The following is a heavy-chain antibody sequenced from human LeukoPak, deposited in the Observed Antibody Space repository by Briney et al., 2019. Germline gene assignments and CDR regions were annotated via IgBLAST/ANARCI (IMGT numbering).Heavy chain of an antibody. CDR2: IYYSGST. Sequence: SETLSLTCTVSGGSISSSSYYWGWIRQPPGKGLEWIGSIYYSGSTYYNPSLKSRVTISVDTSKNQFSLKLSSVTAADTAVYYCARESGYVDYWGQGTLVTVSS. D-gene: IGHD3-3*01. CDR3: ARESGYVDY. J-gene: IGHJ4*02. V-gene: IGHV4-39*07. CDR1: GGSISSSSYY.